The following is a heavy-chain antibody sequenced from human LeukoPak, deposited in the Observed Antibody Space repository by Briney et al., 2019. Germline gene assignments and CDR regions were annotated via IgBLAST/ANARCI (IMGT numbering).Heavy chain of an antibody. V-gene: IGHV3-23*01. CDR1: GFTFSSYA. D-gene: IGHD4-11*01. CDR3: AKTTVPYYYYYYYMDV. Sequence: GSLRLSCAASGFTFSSYAMSWDRQAPGKGLEWVSAISGSGGSTYYADSVKGRFTISRDNSKNTLYLQMNSLRAEDTAVYYCAKTTVPYYYYYYYMDVWGKGTTVTVSS. J-gene: IGHJ6*03. CDR2: ISGSGGST.